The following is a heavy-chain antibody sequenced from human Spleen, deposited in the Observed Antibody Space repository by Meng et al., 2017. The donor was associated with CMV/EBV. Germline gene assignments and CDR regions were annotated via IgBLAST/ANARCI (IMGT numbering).Heavy chain of an antibody. CDR3: ARFSDFWSGYQN. J-gene: IGHJ4*02. D-gene: IGHD3-3*01. CDR2: IYSGGSST. CDR1: GFTFSSYA. V-gene: IGHV3-23*03. Sequence: GGSLRLSCAASGFTFSSYAMSWVRQAPGKGLEWVSVIYSGGSSTYYADSVKGRFTISRDNSKNTLYLQMNSLRAEDTAVYYCARFSDFWSGYQNWGQGTLVTVSS.